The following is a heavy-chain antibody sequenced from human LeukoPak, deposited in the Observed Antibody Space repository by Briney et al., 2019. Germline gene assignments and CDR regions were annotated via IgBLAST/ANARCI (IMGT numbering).Heavy chain of an antibody. J-gene: IGHJ6*03. D-gene: IGHD3-10*01. CDR3: ARGGLDYSYYMDV. CDR1: GYSISSGYY. Sequence: SETLSLTCTVSGYSISSGYYWGWIRQPPGKGLEWIGSIYHSGSTYYNPSLKSRVTISVDTSKNQFSLKLSSVTAADTAVYYCARGGLDYSYYMDVWATGTTVTVSS. CDR2: IYHSGST. V-gene: IGHV4-38-2*02.